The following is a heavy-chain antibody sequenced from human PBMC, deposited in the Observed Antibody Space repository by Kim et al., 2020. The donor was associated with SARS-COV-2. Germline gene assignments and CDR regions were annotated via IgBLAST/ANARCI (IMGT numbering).Heavy chain of an antibody. J-gene: IGHJ6*02. Sequence: YADYVKGRFTISRDNAKNSLYLQMNSLRAEDTALYSCAKIRWDFTDYGMDVWGQGTTVTVSS. CDR3: AKIRWDFTDYGMDV. D-gene: IGHD2-8*02. V-gene: IGHV3-9*01.